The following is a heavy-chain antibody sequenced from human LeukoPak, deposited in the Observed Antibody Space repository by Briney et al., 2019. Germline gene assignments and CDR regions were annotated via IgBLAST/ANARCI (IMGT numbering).Heavy chain of an antibody. V-gene: IGHV1-46*01. CDR2: INPSGGST. CDR3: ARDYDSSGYFTGGAFDI. D-gene: IGHD3-22*01. J-gene: IGHJ3*02. Sequence: ASVKVSCKASGYTYTGYYMHWVRQAPGQGLEWMGWINPSGGSTSYAQKFQGRVTMTRDTSTSTVYMELSSLRSEDTAVYYCARDYDSSGYFTGGAFDIWGQGTMVTVSS. CDR1: GYTYTGYY.